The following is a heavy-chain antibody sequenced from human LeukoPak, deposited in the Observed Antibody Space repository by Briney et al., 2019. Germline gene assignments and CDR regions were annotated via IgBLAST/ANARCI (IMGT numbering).Heavy chain of an antibody. V-gene: IGHV3-23*01. CDR1: GFTFNNYV. CDR3: AKKASGSHSPYEY. CDR2: IISGSST. J-gene: IGHJ4*02. D-gene: IGHD1-26*01. Sequence: GGSLRLSFAASGFTFNNYVMTWVRRAPGKGLEWVSSIISGSSTYYADSVKGRFTISRDNSKNTLYLQMNSLRAEDTAIYYCAKKASGSHSPYEYWGQGTLVTVSS.